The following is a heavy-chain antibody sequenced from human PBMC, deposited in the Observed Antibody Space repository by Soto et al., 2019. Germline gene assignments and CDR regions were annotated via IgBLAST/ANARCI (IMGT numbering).Heavy chain of an antibody. CDR2: INAGNGNT. CDR3: ARVGVVVVAATTNFDY. V-gene: IGHV1-3*01. CDR1: GYTFTSYA. D-gene: IGHD2-15*01. J-gene: IGHJ4*02. Sequence: QVQLVQSGAEVKKPGASVKVSCKASGYTFTSYAMHWVRQAPGQRLEWMGWINAGNGNTKYSQKFQGRVTITRDTSASTGYMELSSLRSEDTAVYYCARVGVVVVAATTNFDYWGQGTLVTVSS.